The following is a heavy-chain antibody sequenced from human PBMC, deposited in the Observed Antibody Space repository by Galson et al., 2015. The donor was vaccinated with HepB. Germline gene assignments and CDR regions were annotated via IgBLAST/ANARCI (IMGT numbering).Heavy chain of an antibody. D-gene: IGHD4-17*01. Sequence: PALVKPTQTLTLTCTFSGFSLSTSGVGVGWIRQPPGKALEWLALIYWNDDKRYSPSLKSRLTITKDTSKNQVVLTMTNMDPVDTATYYCAHLNGGDYEHWFDPWGQGTLVTVSS. CDR3: AHLNGGDYEHWFDP. V-gene: IGHV2-5*01. J-gene: IGHJ5*02. CDR2: IYWNDDK. CDR1: GFSLSTSGVG.